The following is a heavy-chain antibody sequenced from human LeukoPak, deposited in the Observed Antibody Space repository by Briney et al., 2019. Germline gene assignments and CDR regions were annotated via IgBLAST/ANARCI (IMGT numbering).Heavy chain of an antibody. CDR3: ARQTFCSGGSCYWWFDP. V-gene: IGHV5-51*01. D-gene: IGHD2-15*01. Sequence: GESLKISCKGSGYSFTSYWIAWVRQMPGKGLEWMGVIYPGDSDTRYSPSFQGQVTISADKSISTAYLQWSGLEASDTAMYYCARQTFCSGGSCYWWFDPWGQGTLVTVSS. CDR1: GYSFTSYW. J-gene: IGHJ5*02. CDR2: IYPGDSDT.